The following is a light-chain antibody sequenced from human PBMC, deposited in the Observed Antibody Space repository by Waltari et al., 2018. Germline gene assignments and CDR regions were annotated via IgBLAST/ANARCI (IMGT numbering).Light chain of an antibody. CDR3: QQRSNWMYT. J-gene: IGKJ2*01. Sequence: IVLTQSTATLSLSPGERDTLSCRASQSVSSYLAWYQQKPGQAPRLLIYDASNRATGIPARFSGSGSGTDFTLTISSLEPEDFAVYYCQQRSNWMYTFGQGTKLEIK. V-gene: IGKV3-11*01. CDR2: DAS. CDR1: QSVSSY.